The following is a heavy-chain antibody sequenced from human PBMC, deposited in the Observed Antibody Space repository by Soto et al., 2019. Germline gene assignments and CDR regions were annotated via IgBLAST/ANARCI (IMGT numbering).Heavy chain of an antibody. CDR2: IYHSGST. CDR1: SGSISSSNW. Sequence: QVQLQESGPGLVKPSGTLSLTCAVSSGSISSSNWWSWVRQPPGKGLEWIGEIYHSGSTNYNPSLKSRVTISVDKSKNQFSLKLSSVTAADTAVYYCAGSGRFDDFWSGSIAFDIWGQGTMVTVSS. J-gene: IGHJ3*02. D-gene: IGHD3-3*01. V-gene: IGHV4-4*02. CDR3: AGSGRFDDFWSGSIAFDI.